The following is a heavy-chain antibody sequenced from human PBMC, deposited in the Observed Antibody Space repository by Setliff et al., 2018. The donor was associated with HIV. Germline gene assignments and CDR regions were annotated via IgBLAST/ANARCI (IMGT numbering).Heavy chain of an antibody. CDR3: ARVHYSWDSFGY. Sequence: ASVKVSCKASGYTFTSYYMHWVRQAPGQGLEWMGWINPNTGGTNYAQKFQGRVTMTRDTSISTAYMELRRLRSDDTAMYYCARVHYSWDSFGYWGQGTLVTVSS. V-gene: IGHV1-2*02. CDR1: GYTFTSYY. D-gene: IGHD2-15*01. CDR2: INPNTGGT. J-gene: IGHJ4*02.